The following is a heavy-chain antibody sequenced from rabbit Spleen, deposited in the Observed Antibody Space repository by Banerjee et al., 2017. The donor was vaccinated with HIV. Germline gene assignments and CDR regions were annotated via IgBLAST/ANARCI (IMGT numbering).Heavy chain of an antibody. V-gene: IGHV1S47*01. CDR2: IDPVFGTT. D-gene: IGHD4-2*01. J-gene: IGHJ4*01. Sequence: QEHLVESGGGLVQPGGSLKLSCKASAFDFSSGGVSWVRQAPGKGLEWIGYIDPVFGTTYYASWVNGRFTISSHNGQNTLYLQLNSLTAADTATYFCVRDSWDFNLWGQGTLVTVS. CDR1: AFDFSSGG. CDR3: VRDSWDFNL.